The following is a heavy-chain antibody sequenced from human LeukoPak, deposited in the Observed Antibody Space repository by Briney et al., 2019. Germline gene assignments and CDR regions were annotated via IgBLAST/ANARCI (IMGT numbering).Heavy chain of an antibody. CDR1: GGSISSSSYY. D-gene: IGHD1-26*01. CDR3: ARLLPGSYVDY. CDR2: IYYSGST. Sequence: KPSETLSLTCTVSGGSISSSSYYWGWIRQPPGKGLEWIGSIYYSGSTYYNPSLKSRVTISVDTSKNQFSLKLSSVTAADTAVYYCARLLPGSYVDYWGQGTLVTVSS. V-gene: IGHV4-39*01. J-gene: IGHJ4*02.